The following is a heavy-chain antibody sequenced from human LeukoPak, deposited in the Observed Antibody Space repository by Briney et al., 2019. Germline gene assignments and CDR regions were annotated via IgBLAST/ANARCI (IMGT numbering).Heavy chain of an antibody. D-gene: IGHD6-6*01. CDR3: ARLIGDRTISDY. J-gene: IGHJ4*02. CDR2: INQGGGET. Sequence: GGSLRLSCAASGFTFRTNWMSWVRQAPGTGLGWVASINQGGGETYYVESVKGRFTISRDNAMNSFFLQMNSLRAEDTAVYYCARLIGDRTISDYWGQGTLVSVSS. V-gene: IGHV3-7*01. CDR1: GFTFRTNW.